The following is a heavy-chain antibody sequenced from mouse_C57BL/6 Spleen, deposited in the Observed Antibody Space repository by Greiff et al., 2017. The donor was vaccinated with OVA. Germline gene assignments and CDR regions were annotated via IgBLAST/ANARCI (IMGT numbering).Heavy chain of an antibody. CDR3: TWGAMDY. Sequence: VQLQQSGAELVRPGASVTLSCKASGYTFTDYEMHWVKQTPVHGLEWIGAIDPETGGTAYNQKFKGKAILTADKSSSTTYMELRSLTSEDSAVYYCTWGAMDYWGQGTSVTVSS. CDR2: IDPETGGT. J-gene: IGHJ4*01. CDR1: GYTFTDYE. V-gene: IGHV1-15*01.